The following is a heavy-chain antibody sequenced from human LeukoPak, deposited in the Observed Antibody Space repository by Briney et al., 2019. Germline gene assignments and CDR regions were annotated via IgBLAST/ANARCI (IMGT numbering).Heavy chain of an antibody. CDR1: GGSISSYY. D-gene: IGHD6-13*01. CDR2: IYYSGST. J-gene: IGHJ3*02. CDR3: ARPRIAAAHDAFDI. Sequence: SETLPLTRTVSGGSISSYYWSWIRQPPGKGLEWIGYIYYSGSTNYNPSLKSRVTIPVDTSKNQFSLKLSSVTAADTAVYYCARPRIAAAHDAFDIWGQGTMVTVSS. V-gene: IGHV4-59*08.